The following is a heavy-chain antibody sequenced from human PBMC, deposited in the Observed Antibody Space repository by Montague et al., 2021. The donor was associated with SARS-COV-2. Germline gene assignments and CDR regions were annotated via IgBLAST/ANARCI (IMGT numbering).Heavy chain of an antibody. V-gene: IGHV6-1*01. CDR1: GDSVSSNSAA. CDR3: ARHGWGWLRLLRPFDY. Sequence: CAISGDSVSSNSAAWNWIRQSPSRGLEWLGRTYYRSKWYNDYAVSVKSRITINPDTSKNQFSLQLSSVTAADTAVYYCARHGWGWLRLLRPFDYWGQGTLVTVSS. J-gene: IGHJ4*02. D-gene: IGHD5-12*01. CDR2: TYYRSKWYN.